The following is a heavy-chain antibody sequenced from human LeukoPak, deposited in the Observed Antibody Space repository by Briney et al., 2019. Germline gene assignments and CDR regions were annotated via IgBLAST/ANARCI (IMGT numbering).Heavy chain of an antibody. J-gene: IGHJ4*02. CDR1: GYNFTYYW. CDR3: ARQDGNSKYYFDY. Sequence: GESLKISCKGSGYNFTYYWIGWVRQLPGKGLEWMGIIYPGDSDTRYRPSFQGQVTISVDKSISTAYLQWSSLKASDTAMYYCARQDGNSKYYFDYWGQGTLVTVYS. V-gene: IGHV5-51*01. CDR2: IYPGDSDT. D-gene: IGHD1-1*01.